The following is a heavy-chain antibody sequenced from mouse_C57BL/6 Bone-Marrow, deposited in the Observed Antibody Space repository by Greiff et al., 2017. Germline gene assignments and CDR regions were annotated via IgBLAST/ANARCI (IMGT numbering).Heavy chain of an antibody. Sequence: QVQLQQSGAELVRPGTSVKVSCKASGYAFTNYLIEWVKQRPGQGLEWIGVINPGSGGTNYNEKFKGKATLTADKSSSTAYMQLSSLTSEDSAVYFCARQRRGRAMDYWGQGTSVTVSS. J-gene: IGHJ4*01. CDR3: ARQRRGRAMDY. D-gene: IGHD2-12*01. CDR2: INPGSGGT. V-gene: IGHV1-54*01. CDR1: GYAFTNYL.